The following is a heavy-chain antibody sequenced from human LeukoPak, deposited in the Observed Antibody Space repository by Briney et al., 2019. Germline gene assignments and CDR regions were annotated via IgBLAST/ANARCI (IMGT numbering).Heavy chain of an antibody. CDR2: ISSIGSTI. CDR3: AVSVGATSEWFDP. Sequence: KAGGSRRLSCAASGFAFTDYYMSWIRQAPGKGRGWVSYISSIGSTIYYADSVKGRFTISRDNAKNSLYLQMNSLRAEDTAVYYCAVSVGATSEWFDPWGQGTLVTVSS. V-gene: IGHV3-11*04. J-gene: IGHJ5*02. D-gene: IGHD1-26*01. CDR1: GFAFTDYY.